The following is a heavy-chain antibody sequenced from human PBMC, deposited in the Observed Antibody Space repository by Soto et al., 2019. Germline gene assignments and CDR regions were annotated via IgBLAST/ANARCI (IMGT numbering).Heavy chain of an antibody. CDR1: GFTFTSSA. V-gene: IGHV1-58*01. CDR3: AAERYCSGGSGRYYGMDV. CDR2: IVVGSGNT. J-gene: IGHJ6*02. D-gene: IGHD2-15*01. Sequence: SVKVSCKASGFTFTSSAVQWVRQARGQRLEWIGWIVVGSGNTNYAQKFQERVTITRDMSTSTAYMELSSLRSEDTAVYYCAAERYCSGGSGRYYGMDVWGQGTTVTVSS.